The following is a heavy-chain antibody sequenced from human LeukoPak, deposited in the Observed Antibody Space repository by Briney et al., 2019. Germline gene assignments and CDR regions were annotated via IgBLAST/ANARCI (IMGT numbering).Heavy chain of an antibody. CDR3: ARGKEGYSSGWVPDDY. CDR2: ISYDGSNK. J-gene: IGHJ4*02. V-gene: IGHV3-30*03. D-gene: IGHD6-19*01. CDR1: GFTFSSYW. Sequence: GGSLRLSCAASGFTFSSYWMSWVRQAPGKGLEWVAVISYDGSNKYYADSVKGRFTISRDNSKNTLYLQMNSLRAEDTAVYYCARGKEGYSSGWVPDDYWGQGTLVTVSS.